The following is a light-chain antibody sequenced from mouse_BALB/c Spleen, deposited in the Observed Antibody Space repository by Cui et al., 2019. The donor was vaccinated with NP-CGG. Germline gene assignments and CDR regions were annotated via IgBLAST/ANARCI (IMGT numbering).Light chain of an antibody. CDR2: GTN. CDR1: TGAVTTSNY. CDR3: ALWYSNHWV. Sequence: HAVVTQASEPTTSPGETVTLTCRSSTGAVTTSNYANWVQEKPDHLFTGLIGGTNNRAPGVPARFSGSLIGDKAALTITGAQTEDEAIYFCALWYSNHWVFGGGTKLTVL. J-gene: IGLJ1*01. V-gene: IGLV1*01.